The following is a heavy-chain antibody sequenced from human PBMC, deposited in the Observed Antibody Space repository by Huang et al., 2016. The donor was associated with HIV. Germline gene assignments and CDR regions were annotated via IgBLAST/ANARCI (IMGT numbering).Heavy chain of an antibody. J-gene: IGHJ4*02. D-gene: IGHD3-10*01. CDR2: IEPGYPDT. CDR1: GSNFASYW. Sequence: EVHLVQSGAELKEPGESLKISCQASGSNFASYWIGWVRQMPGTGLEWMGVIEPGYPDTRYDPSFQGQVTISADQSINTAYLQWSSLEAADTAIYFCARQGLWLPPTDPFDYWGQGTPVTVSA. V-gene: IGHV5-51*01. CDR3: ARQGLWLPPTDPFDY.